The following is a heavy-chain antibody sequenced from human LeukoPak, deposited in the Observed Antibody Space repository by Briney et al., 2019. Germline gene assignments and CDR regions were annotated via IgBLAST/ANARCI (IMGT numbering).Heavy chain of an antibody. Sequence: GASVKVSCKTSGYTFTAYYLNWVRQAPGQGLEWMGWINPNTGDTNYAQKFQVRVTMTRDTSISTAYMELSRLRSDDTAVYYCARDRAPSSSGSGYFYFDSWGQGTLVTVSS. J-gene: IGHJ4*02. CDR1: GYTFTAYY. CDR2: INPNTGDT. CDR3: ARDRAPSSSGSGYFYFDS. D-gene: IGHD3-22*01. V-gene: IGHV1-2*02.